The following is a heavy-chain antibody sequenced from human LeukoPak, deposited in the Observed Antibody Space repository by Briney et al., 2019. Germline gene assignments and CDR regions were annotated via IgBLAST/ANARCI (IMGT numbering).Heavy chain of an antibody. V-gene: IGHV3-21*01. CDR3: AKGNSHSLIVYYFDY. J-gene: IGHJ4*02. Sequence: GGSLRLSCAASGFAFSSYSMNWVRQAPGKGLEWVSSISSSSSHIFYADSVKGRFTISRDNAKNSLYLQMDSLGVDGTAVYYCAKGNSHSLIVYYFDYWGQGTLVTVSS. CDR1: GFAFSSYS. CDR2: ISSSSSHI. D-gene: IGHD2/OR15-2a*01.